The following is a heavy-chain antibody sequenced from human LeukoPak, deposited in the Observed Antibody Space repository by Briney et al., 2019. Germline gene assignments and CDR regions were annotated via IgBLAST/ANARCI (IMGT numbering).Heavy chain of an antibody. CDR2: INPNSGGT. V-gene: IGHV1-2*02. Sequence: GASVKVSCKASGYTFTGYYMHWVRQAPGQGLEWMGWINPNSGGTNYAQKFQGRVTMTRDTSISTAYMELSRLRSDDTAVYYCARMHILVVTAPFDYWGQGTLVTVSS. CDR3: ARMHILVVTAPFDY. D-gene: IGHD2-21*02. J-gene: IGHJ4*02. CDR1: GYTFTGYY.